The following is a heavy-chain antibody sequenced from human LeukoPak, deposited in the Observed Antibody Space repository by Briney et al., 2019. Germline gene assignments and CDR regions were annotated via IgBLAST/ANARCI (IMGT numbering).Heavy chain of an antibody. J-gene: IGHJ3*02. V-gene: IGHV1-46*01. CDR3: ARDRFVVVLAAPHGDAFDI. CDR1: GYTFTSYY. CDR2: INPSGGST. Sequence: ASVKVSCKASGYTFTSYYIHWVRQAPGQGLEWMGIINPSGGSTSYAQKFQGRVTMTRDMSTSTVYMELSSLRSEDTAVYYCARDRFVVVLAAPHGDAFDIWGQGTMVTVSS. D-gene: IGHD2-2*01.